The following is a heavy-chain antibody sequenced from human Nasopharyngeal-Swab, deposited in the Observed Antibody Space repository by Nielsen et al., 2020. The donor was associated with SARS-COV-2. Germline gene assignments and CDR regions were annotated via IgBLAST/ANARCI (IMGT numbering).Heavy chain of an antibody. D-gene: IGHD3-10*01. CDR3: ARDMGYYGSGSYYYYGMDV. CDR1: GFTFSSYW. Sequence: GESLKISCAASGFTFSSYWMSWVRQAPGKGPEWVANIKQDGSEKYYVDSVKGRFTISRDNAKNSLYLQMNSLRAEDTAVYYCARDMGYYGSGSYYYYGMDVWGQGTTVTVSS. V-gene: IGHV3-7*01. J-gene: IGHJ6*02. CDR2: IKQDGSEK.